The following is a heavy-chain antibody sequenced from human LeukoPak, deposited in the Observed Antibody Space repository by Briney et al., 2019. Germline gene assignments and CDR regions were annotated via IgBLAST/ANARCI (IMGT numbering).Heavy chain of an antibody. J-gene: IGHJ4*02. CDR2: LYPDDSDT. CDR1: GYKFSNFW. CDR3: ARSRGAFHGYENFDF. Sequence: GESLKISCKTSGYKFSNFWIGWVRQTPGKGLEWMGVLYPDDSDTRYSPSFQGQVTISADKSIRTAYLQWRSLKASDTGLYYCARSRGAFHGYENFDFWGQGAPVTVSS. V-gene: IGHV5-51*01. D-gene: IGHD5-12*01.